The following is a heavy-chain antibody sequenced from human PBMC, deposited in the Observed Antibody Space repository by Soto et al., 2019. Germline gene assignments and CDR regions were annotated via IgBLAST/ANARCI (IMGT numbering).Heavy chain of an antibody. CDR3: ARMKVDSYQFYYAMDV. CDR2: IFSDNER. D-gene: IGHD3-9*01. CDR1: GFSLTTGKMG. Sequence: QVTLKESGPALVKPTETLTLTCTVSGFSLTTGKMGVSWIRQPPGKALEWLAHIFSDNERSYSTSLQGRLTISKDTAGSQVVLSMTHVDPVDTATYYCARMKVDSYQFYYAMDVWGQGTTVTVSS. J-gene: IGHJ6*02. V-gene: IGHV2-26*01.